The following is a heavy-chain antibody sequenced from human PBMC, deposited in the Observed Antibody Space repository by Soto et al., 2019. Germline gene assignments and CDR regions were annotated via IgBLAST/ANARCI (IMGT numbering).Heavy chain of an antibody. CDR3: ARVGGQLFGDHGMDV. D-gene: IGHD3-10*01. V-gene: IGHV1-8*01. CDR2: VSPSSGNT. J-gene: IGHJ6*02. Sequence: QVQLVQSGAEVKKPGASVKVSCKASGYTFTTYEINWVRQVPGQGLEWMGWVSPSSGNTDYVDQCRGRVTMTSNTSMTTAYMELSSLRSEDTAVYYCARVGGQLFGDHGMDVWGQGTTVIVSS. CDR1: GYTFTTYE.